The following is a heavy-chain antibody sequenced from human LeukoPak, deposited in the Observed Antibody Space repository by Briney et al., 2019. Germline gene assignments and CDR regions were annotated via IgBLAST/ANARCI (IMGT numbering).Heavy chain of an antibody. CDR2: ISGSGGST. Sequence: GGSLRLSCAASGFTFSSYAMSWVRQAPGRGLEWVSAISGSGGSTYYADSVKGRFTISRDNSKNTVYLQMNSLRAEDTAVYYCAKTTIGYSSGRYPGWPVDYWGQGTLVTVSS. D-gene: IGHD6-19*01. CDR3: AKTTIGYSSGRYPGWPVDY. J-gene: IGHJ4*02. V-gene: IGHV3-23*01. CDR1: GFTFSSYA.